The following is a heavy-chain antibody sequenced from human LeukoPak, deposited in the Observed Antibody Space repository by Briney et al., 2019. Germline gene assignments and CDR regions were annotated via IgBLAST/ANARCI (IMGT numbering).Heavy chain of an antibody. D-gene: IGHD3-9*01. Sequence: GGSLRLSCAASGFTFSSYSMNWVRQAPGKGLEWVSSISSSSSYIYYADSVKGRFTISRDNAKNSLYLQMNSLRAEDTAVYYCARRGGLYDILTGYSRYYFDYWGQGTLVTVSS. CDR2: ISSSSSYI. J-gene: IGHJ4*02. V-gene: IGHV3-21*01. CDR3: ARRGGLYDILTGYSRYYFDY. CDR1: GFTFSSYS.